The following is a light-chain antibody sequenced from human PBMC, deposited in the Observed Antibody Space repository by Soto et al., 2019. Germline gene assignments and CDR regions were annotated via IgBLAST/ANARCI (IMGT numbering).Light chain of an antibody. CDR1: QGISSY. J-gene: IGKJ2*01. Sequence: AIRMTQSPSSFSASTGDRVTITCRASQGISSYLAWYQQKPGKAPKLLIYAASTLPSGVPSRFSGSGSGTDFTLTISCLQSEDFATYYWQQYYSYPPTFGQGTKLEIK. V-gene: IGKV1-8*01. CDR2: AAS. CDR3: QQYYSYPPT.